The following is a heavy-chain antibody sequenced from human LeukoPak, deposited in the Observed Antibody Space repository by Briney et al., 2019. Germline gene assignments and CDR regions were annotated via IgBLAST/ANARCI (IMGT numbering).Heavy chain of an antibody. CDR3: ARAEVYYDSRGYYYFDY. D-gene: IGHD3-22*01. CDR1: GFTFDDYG. Sequence: PGGSLRLSCAASGFTFDDYGMSWVRQAPGKGLEWVSGINWNGCSTGYADSVKGRFTISKDNAKNSLYLQMNSLRAEDTALYYCARAEVYYDSRGYYYFDYWGQGTLVTVSS. J-gene: IGHJ4*02. CDR2: INWNGCST. V-gene: IGHV3-20*04.